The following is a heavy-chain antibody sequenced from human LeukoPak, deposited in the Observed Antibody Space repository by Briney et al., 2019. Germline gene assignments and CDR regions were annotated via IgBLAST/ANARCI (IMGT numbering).Heavy chain of an antibody. CDR3: VKENSHYDP. D-gene: IGHD4-23*01. CDR1: GYTFTGYY. J-gene: IGHJ5*02. CDR2: INPGTGAT. Sequence: ASVKVSCKTSGYTFTGYYLHWVRQAPGQGLEWMGWINPGTGATNYAQNFQGRVTITRDTSISTAYMELSGLRCDDTAVYYCVKENSHYDPWGQGTLVPVFS. V-gene: IGHV1-2*02.